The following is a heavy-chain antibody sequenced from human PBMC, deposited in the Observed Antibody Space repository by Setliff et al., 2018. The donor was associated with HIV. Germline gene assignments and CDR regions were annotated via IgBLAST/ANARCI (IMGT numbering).Heavy chain of an antibody. CDR3: ASTENYYDTSAYYYQRY. Sequence: ASVKVSCKTSAYTFTAYYMHWVRQAPGQGLEWMGWINPNSGGTNYAQKFRGRVTMTRDTSINTAHMYLSSLRSDDTAIYFCASTENYYDTSAYYYQRYWGQGTLVTVSS. V-gene: IGHV1-2*02. CDR1: AYTFTAYY. D-gene: IGHD3-22*01. CDR2: INPNSGGT. J-gene: IGHJ4*02.